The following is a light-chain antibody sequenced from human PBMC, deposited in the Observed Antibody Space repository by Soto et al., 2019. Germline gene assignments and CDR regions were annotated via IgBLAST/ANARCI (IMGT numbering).Light chain of an antibody. CDR3: LQHNTYPRT. CDR1: QNIGTS. Sequence: DIQMTQSPSTLSASVGDRGTITCRASQNIGTSLAWYQQTPGKAPKLLISDASTLESGVPSRFSGRGYGTEFTLTISSLQPEDFATYYCLQHNTYPRTFGQGTKVDIK. V-gene: IGKV1-5*01. CDR2: DAS. J-gene: IGKJ1*01.